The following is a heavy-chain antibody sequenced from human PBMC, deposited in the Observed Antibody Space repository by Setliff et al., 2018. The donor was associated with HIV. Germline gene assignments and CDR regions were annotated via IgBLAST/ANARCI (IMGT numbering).Heavy chain of an antibody. D-gene: IGHD3-22*01. CDR2: FIPGTA. J-gene: IGHJ5*02. CDR3: ARGGGYPLSRGGLDP. V-gene: IGHV1-69*13. Sequence: SVKVSCKASGGTFGSYAITWVRQAPGQGLEWMGDFIPGTANYAQKFQGRVTITVDESTSTASMELSSLRSDDTAVYYCARGGGYPLSRGGLDPWGQGTLVTVSS. CDR1: GGTFGSYA.